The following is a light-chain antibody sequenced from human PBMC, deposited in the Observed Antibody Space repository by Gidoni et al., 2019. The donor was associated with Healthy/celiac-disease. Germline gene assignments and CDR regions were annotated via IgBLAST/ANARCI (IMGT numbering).Light chain of an antibody. J-gene: IGLJ2*01. CDR3: CSYAGSYTFVV. CDR2: DVS. CDR1: SSDVCGYNY. Sequence: QSALTQPRSVSGSPGQSVTISCTGTSSDVCGYNYVSWYQQHPGKAPKLMIYDVSKRPSGVPDRFSCSKSGNTASLTISGLQAEDEADYYCCSYAGSYTFVVFGGGTKLTVL. V-gene: IGLV2-11*01.